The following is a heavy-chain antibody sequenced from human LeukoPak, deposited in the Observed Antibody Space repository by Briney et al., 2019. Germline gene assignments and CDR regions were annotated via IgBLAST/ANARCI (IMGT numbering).Heavy chain of an antibody. D-gene: IGHD5-24*01. Sequence: MSSETLSLTCAVSRGSISSSTWWSWVRQPPGKGLEWIGEINHSGSTHYAPSLKSRVTISVDTSDNKFSLKMISVTAADAAVYYCARGYNDIWELWGRGTLVTVSS. CDR1: RGSISSSTW. V-gene: IGHV4-4*02. J-gene: IGHJ4*02. CDR3: ARGYNDIWEL. CDR2: INHSGST.